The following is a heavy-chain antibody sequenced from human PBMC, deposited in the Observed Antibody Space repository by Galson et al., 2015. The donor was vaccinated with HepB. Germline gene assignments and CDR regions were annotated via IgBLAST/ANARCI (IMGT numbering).Heavy chain of an antibody. V-gene: IGHV3-21*06. D-gene: IGHD2-8*01. CDR1: GFSFSRYS. J-gene: IGHJ6*03. CDR2: ISSNSGSR. CDR3: ARRIVQMVHTRQNFMDV. Sequence: SLRLSCAASGFSFSRYSMTWVRQAPGKGLEWVSSISSNSGSRFYGESVRGRLTISRDNAKNSLYLQMNSLRAEDTAIYYCARRIVQMVHTRQNFMDVWGKGITVTVSS.